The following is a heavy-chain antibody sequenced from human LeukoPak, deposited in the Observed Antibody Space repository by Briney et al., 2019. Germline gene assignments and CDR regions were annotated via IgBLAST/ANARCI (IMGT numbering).Heavy chain of an antibody. J-gene: IGHJ4*02. CDR3: AKTDCTSSSCYTIDS. D-gene: IGHD2-2*02. Sequence: GGSLRLSCAASGFTFSYYAMSWVRQAPGRGLEWVSVISDSGGDTSYADSGKGRFTISRDNSKNTVHLQMNSLRVEDTAVYYCAKTDCTSSSCYTIDSWGQGTLVTVSS. CDR1: GFTFSYYA. V-gene: IGHV3-23*01. CDR2: ISDSGGDT.